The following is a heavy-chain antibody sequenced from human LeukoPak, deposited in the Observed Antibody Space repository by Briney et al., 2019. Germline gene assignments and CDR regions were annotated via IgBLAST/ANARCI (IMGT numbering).Heavy chain of an antibody. CDR2: ITSNSTI. J-gene: IGHJ4*02. CDR1: GFTFSNYE. Sequence: PGGSLRLSCAASGFTFSNYEMNWVRQAPGKGLEWVSYITSNSTIYYADSVKGRFTISRNNAKNSLYLQMSSLRDEDTAVYYCARGGYNGYDCDYWGQGTLVTVSS. V-gene: IGHV3-69-1*02. CDR3: ARGGYNGYDCDY. D-gene: IGHD5-12*01.